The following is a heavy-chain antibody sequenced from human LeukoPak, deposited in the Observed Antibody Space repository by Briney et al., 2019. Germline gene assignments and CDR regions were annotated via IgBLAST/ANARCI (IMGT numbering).Heavy chain of an antibody. CDR3: AKNLEVGITALGY. V-gene: IGHV1-69*13. J-gene: IGHJ4*02. CDR1: GGTFSSYA. Sequence: GASVKVSCKASGGTFSSYAISWVRQAPGQGLEWMGGIIPIFGTANYAQKFQGRVTITADESTSTAYMELSSLRAEDTAVYYCAKNLEVGITALGYWGQGTLVTVSS. CDR2: IIPIFGTA. D-gene: IGHD1-14*01.